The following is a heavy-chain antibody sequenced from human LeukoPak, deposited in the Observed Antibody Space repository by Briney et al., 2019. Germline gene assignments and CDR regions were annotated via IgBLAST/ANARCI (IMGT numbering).Heavy chain of an antibody. Sequence: SETLSLTCTVSDDSISDYYRGWIRQPPGKGLEWIGYFHNSGTSTYNPSLKSRVTISADTSKNRFSLKLSSVTAADTAVYYCARYTRGRNGMDVWGQGTTVTVSS. V-gene: IGHV4-59*08. J-gene: IGHJ6*02. CDR3: ARYTRGRNGMDV. CDR1: DDSISDYY. D-gene: IGHD1-26*01. CDR2: FHNSGTS.